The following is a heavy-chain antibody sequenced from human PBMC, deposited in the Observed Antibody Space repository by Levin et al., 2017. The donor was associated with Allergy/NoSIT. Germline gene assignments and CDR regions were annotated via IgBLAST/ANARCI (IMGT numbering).Heavy chain of an antibody. CDR2: IYPGDSDT. J-gene: IGHJ6*03. CDR1: GYSFTSYW. CDR3: ARRGTRDYYYYMDV. Sequence: ASVKVSCQGSGYSFTSYWIGWVRQMPGKGLEWMGIIYPGDSDTRYSPSFQGQVTISADKSISTAYLQWSSLKASDTAIYYCARRGTRDYYYYMDVRGKGTTVTVSS. V-gene: IGHV5-51*01. D-gene: IGHD1-1*01.